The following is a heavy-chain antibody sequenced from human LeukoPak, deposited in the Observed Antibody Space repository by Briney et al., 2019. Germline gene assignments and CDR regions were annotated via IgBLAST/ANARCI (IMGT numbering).Heavy chain of an antibody. D-gene: IGHD6-19*01. CDR2: ISGSGGST. CDR1: GFTFSNYA. J-gene: IGHJ4*02. CDR3: AKAAVAGTQYFDY. V-gene: IGHV3-23*01. Sequence: GGSLRLSCAASGFTFSNYAMSWVRQAPGKGLEWVSGISGSGGSTYYADSVKGRFIISRDNSKNALYLQMNSLRAEDTALYYCAKAAVAGTQYFDYWGQGTLVTVSS.